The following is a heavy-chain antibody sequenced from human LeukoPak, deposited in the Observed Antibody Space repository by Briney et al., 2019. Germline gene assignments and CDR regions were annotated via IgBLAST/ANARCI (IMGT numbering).Heavy chain of an antibody. Sequence: RGGSLRLSCAASGFTFSSYGMHWVRQAPGKGLEWVAVIWYDGSNKYYADSVKGRFTISRDNSKNTLYLQMNSLRAEDTAVYYCAARPGPPLQQADIDFDYWGQGTLVTVSS. J-gene: IGHJ4*02. CDR1: GFTFSSYG. CDR2: IWYDGSNK. CDR3: AARPGPPLQQADIDFDY. D-gene: IGHD6-6*01. V-gene: IGHV3-33*01.